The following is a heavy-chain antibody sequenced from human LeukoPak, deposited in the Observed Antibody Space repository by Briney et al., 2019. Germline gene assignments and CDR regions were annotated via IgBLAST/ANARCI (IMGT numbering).Heavy chain of an antibody. CDR3: ARDRRISSGSFDY. CDR1: GFTFSSYG. Sequence: GGSLRLSCAASGFTFSSYGMRWVRQAPGKGLEWVAVIWYDGSNKYYADSVKGRFTISRDNSKNTLYLQMNSLRAEDTAVYYCARDRRISSGSFDYWGQGTLVTVSS. CDR2: IWYDGSNK. D-gene: IGHD6-19*01. J-gene: IGHJ4*02. V-gene: IGHV3-33*01.